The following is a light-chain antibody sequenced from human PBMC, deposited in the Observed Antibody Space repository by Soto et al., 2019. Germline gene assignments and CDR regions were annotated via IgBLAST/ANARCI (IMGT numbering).Light chain of an antibody. CDR1: QRLSSNY. V-gene: IGKV3-20*01. CDR2: GAS. Sequence: EIVLTQSPGTLSLSPGERATLSCRASQRLSSNYLAWFQQKPGQAPRLLIYGASSRATGIPDRFSGSGSGTDFTLTIPRLEPEDFAVYYCLKYGSSVWTFGQGTRWIS. CDR3: LKYGSSVWT. J-gene: IGKJ1*01.